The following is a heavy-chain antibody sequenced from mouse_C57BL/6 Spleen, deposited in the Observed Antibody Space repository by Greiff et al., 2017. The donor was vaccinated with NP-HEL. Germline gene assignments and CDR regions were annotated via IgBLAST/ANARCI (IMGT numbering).Heavy chain of an antibody. J-gene: IGHJ4*01. Sequence: QVQLQQPGAELVKPGASVKLSCKASGYTFTSYWMQWVKQRPGQGLEWIGEIDPSDSYTNYNQKFKGKATLTVDTSSSTAYMQLSSLTSEDSAVYYCARSPYYYGSSPYYYAMDYWGQGTSVTVSS. D-gene: IGHD1-1*01. CDR2: IDPSDSYT. CDR3: ARSPYYYGSSPYYYAMDY. CDR1: GYTFTSYW. V-gene: IGHV1-50*01.